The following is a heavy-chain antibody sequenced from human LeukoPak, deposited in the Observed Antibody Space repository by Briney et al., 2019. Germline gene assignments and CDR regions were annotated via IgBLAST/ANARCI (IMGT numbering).Heavy chain of an antibody. V-gene: IGHV4-59*01. D-gene: IGHD3-22*01. J-gene: IGHJ4*02. CDR1: DDSFTIYY. Sequence: SEPLSFTFTVSDDSFTIYYWTWIRRPPGKGLDGFGYIDHTGRTNYNPSLNSRVTISRDTSKNHFSLELSSVTAADTAVYYCATQGYYYDSRGYYALWGYWGQATLVTVSS. CDR2: IDHTGRT. CDR3: ATQGYYYDSRGYYALWGY.